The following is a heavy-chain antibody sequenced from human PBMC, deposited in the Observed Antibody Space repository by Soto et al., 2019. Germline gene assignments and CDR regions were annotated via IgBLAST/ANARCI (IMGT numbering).Heavy chain of an antibody. CDR1: GGSISSGGYY. V-gene: IGHV4-31*03. D-gene: IGHD6-19*01. J-gene: IGHJ4*02. CDR2: IYYSGST. Sequence: SETLSLTCTVSGGSISSGGYYWSWIRQHPGKGLEWIGYIYYSGSTYYNPSLKSRVTISVDTSKNQFSLKLSSVTAADTAVYYCAKDLCAYSSGSCYFDYWGQGSLVTVSS. CDR3: AKDLCAYSSGSCYFDY.